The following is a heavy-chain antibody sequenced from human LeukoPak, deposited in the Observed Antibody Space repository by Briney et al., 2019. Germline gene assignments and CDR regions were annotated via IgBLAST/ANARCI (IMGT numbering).Heavy chain of an antibody. CDR1: GYTFTGYY. Sequence: ASVKVSCKASGYTFTGYYVHWVRQAPGQGLEWMGWINPNSGGTNYAQKFQGRVTMTRDTSISTAYMELSRLRSDDTAVYYCAGSGYSASNPDYWGQGTLVTVSS. D-gene: IGHD3-22*01. CDR3: AGSGYSASNPDY. J-gene: IGHJ4*02. CDR2: INPNSGGT. V-gene: IGHV1-2*02.